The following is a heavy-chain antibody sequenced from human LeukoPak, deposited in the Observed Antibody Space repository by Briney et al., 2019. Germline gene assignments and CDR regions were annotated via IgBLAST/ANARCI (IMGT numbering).Heavy chain of an antibody. V-gene: IGHV4-4*07. D-gene: IGHD3-22*01. J-gene: IGHJ3*02. CDR2: IYTSGST. CDR3: ARDSYYYDSSGYNEDAFDI. CDR1: GGSISSYY. Sequence: PSETLSLTCTVSGGSISSYYWSWIRQPAGKGLEWIGRIYTSGSTNYNPSLKSRVTMSVDTSKNQFSLKLSSVTAADTAVYYCARDSYYYDSSGYNEDAFDIWGQGTMVTVSS.